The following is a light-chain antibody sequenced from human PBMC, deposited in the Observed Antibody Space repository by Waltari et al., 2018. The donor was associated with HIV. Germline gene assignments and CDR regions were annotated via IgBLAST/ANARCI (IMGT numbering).Light chain of an antibody. Sequence: QSALTQPPSASGSPGQSVTISCTGTSRDVGGYTYVSWYQQHPGKAPKLLSAEVSKRPSGVPDRFSGSKSGNTASLTVSGLQAEDEADYYCSSYAGSINVLFGGGTKLAVL. CDR2: EVS. CDR1: SRDVGGYTY. CDR3: SSYAGSINVL. J-gene: IGLJ2*01. V-gene: IGLV2-8*01.